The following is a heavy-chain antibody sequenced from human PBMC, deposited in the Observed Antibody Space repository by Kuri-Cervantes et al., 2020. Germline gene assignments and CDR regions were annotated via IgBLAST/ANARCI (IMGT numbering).Heavy chain of an antibody. J-gene: IGHJ5*01. CDR3: AREGGGAYNFFLDS. CDR1: GFTFDDYS. CDR2: ISSTSTYI. V-gene: IGHV3-21*03. D-gene: IGHD3-3*01. Sequence: GGSLRLSCAASGFTFDDYSMNWVRQAPGKGLEWVSAISSTSTYIYYADPGKGRFTISRDNAKNSLYLQLNSLRAEDTAVYYCAREGGGAYNFFLDSWGPGTLVTVSS.